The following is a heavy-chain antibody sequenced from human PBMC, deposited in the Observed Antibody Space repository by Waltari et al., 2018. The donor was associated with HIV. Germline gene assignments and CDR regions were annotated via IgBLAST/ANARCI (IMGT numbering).Heavy chain of an antibody. D-gene: IGHD3-10*01. V-gene: IGHV1-69*04. CDR2: IIPILGIA. Sequence: QVQLVQSGAEVKKPGSSVKVSCKASGGTFSSYAISWVRQAPGQGLEWMGRIIPILGIANYAQKFQGRVTITADKSTSTAYMELSSLRSEDTAVYYCARGIRITMVRGTWFDPWGQGTLVTVSS. CDR3: ARGIRITMVRGTWFDP. J-gene: IGHJ5*02. CDR1: GGTFSSYA.